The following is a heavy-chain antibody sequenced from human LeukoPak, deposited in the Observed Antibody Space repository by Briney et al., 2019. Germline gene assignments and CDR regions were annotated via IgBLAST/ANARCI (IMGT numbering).Heavy chain of an antibody. CDR1: GYTFTSYG. Sequence: ASVKVSCKASGYTFTSYGISWVRQAPGQGLEWMGWISAYNGNTNYAQKFQGRVTITRNTSISTAYMELSSLRSEDTAVYYCARGILRGYSYGNWFDPWGQGTLVTVSS. CDR2: ISAYNGNT. D-gene: IGHD5-18*01. V-gene: IGHV1-18*01. CDR3: ARGILRGYSYGNWFDP. J-gene: IGHJ5*02.